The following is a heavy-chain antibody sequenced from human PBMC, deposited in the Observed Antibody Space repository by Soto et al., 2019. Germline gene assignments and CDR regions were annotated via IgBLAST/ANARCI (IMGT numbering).Heavy chain of an antibody. J-gene: IGHJ3*02. D-gene: IGHD1-1*01. CDR1: GISLSTSGVG. CDR2: VYWNDDK. Sequence: GSGPTLVNPTHTLTLTCTLSGISLSTSGVGLGWIRQTPGKALEWLALVYWNDDKHYSPSLKNRLTITKDTSKNQAILTMTNMDPVDTATYYCARGLATLPVFAFDIWGQGTVVTVSS. V-gene: IGHV2-5*01. CDR3: ARGLATLPVFAFDI.